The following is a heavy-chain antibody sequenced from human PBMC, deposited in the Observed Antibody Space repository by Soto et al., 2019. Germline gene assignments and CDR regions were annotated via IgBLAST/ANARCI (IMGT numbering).Heavy chain of an antibody. V-gene: IGHV3-7*01. CDR2: IKQDGSEK. Sequence: EVQLVESGGGLVQPGGSLRLSCAASGFTFSSYWMSWVRQAPGKGLEWVANIKQDGSEKYDVDSVKGRFTISRDNAKNSLYLQMNSLRAEDKAVYYCARGRGCSTGCHNLDSWGQGTLVTVSS. D-gene: IGHD2-2*01. CDR3: ARGRGCSTGCHNLDS. J-gene: IGHJ4*02. CDR1: GFTFSSYW.